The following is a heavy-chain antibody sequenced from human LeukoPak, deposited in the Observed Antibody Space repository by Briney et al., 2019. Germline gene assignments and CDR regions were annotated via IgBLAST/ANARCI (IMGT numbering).Heavy chain of an antibody. CDR3: VESSADGPGYFDY. V-gene: IGHV4-59*04. J-gene: IGHJ4*02. D-gene: IGHD5-24*01. CDR2: IYYSGST. CDR1: GGSISSYY. Sequence: ASETLSLTCTVSGGSISSYYWSWIRQPPGKGLEWIGYIYYSGSTYYNPSLKSRVTISVDTSKNQFSLKLSSVTAADTAVYYCVESSADGPGYFDYWGQGTLVTVSS.